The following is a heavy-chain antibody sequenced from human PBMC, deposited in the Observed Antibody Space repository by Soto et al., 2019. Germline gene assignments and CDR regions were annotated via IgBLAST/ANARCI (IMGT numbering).Heavy chain of an antibody. CDR1: GFTFRTYG. Sequence: QLVESGGGVVQPGRSLTLSCAASGFTFRTYGMHWVRQAPGKGLEWVAVIWFDGSNKYYADSVKGRFTISRDNSKNKLSLQMNSLRAEDTAVYYCEKEHLGGWDHYYYYYGMDVWGQGTTVTVSS. J-gene: IGHJ6*02. CDR2: IWFDGSNK. D-gene: IGHD6-19*01. CDR3: EKEHLGGWDHYYYYYGMDV. V-gene: IGHV3-33*06.